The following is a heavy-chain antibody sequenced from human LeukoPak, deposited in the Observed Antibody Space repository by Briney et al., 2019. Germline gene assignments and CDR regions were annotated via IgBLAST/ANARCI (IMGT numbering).Heavy chain of an antibody. CDR1: GFTFSSYW. CDR3: ARYDSSGYYFLASEYFQH. V-gene: IGHV3-7*01. J-gene: IGHJ1*01. CDR2: IKQDGSEK. D-gene: IGHD3-22*01. Sequence: GGSLRLSCAASGFTFSSYWMSWVRKAPGKGLEWVANIKQDGSEKYYVDSVKGRFTISRDNAKNSLYLQMNSLRAEDTAVYYCARYDSSGYYFLASEYFQHWGQGTLVTVSS.